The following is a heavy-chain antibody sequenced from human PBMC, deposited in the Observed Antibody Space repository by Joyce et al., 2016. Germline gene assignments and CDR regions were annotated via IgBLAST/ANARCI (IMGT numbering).Heavy chain of an antibody. V-gene: IGHV4-61*02. CDR3: ARERAPTYYFYMEV. CDR2: IYNEATT. J-gene: IGHJ6*03. CDR1: SGSISRGYYY. Sequence: QVQLLESGPGLVKSSQTLSLTCTVSSGSISRGYYYRSWIRQPAGRGLEWIGRIYNEATTDYNPSLKSRVTISIDTSKNQFPLKLSSVTAADTAVYYCARERAPTYYFYMEVWGRGTTVVVSS.